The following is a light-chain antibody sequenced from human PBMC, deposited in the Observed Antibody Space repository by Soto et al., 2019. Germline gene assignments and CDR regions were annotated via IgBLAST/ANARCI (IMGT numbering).Light chain of an antibody. CDR3: SLYTTNCTFV. Sequence: QSAPAQPPTVSGSPGQSVTNTCTGNSSDVGRYNRVSWYQQPPGTAPKLLIYEVRNRPSGAPDRFSGSKSANTASLTISGLQAEDEADFYCSLYTTNCTFVFGAGTKVTVL. V-gene: IGLV2-18*01. CDR1: SSDVGRYNR. J-gene: IGLJ1*01. CDR2: EVR.